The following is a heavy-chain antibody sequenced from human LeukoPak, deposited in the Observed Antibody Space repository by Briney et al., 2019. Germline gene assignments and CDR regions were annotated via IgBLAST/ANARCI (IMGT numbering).Heavy chain of an antibody. J-gene: IGHJ4*02. CDR3: ARDGVYGDYGPYYFDY. V-gene: IGHV1-69*13. Sequence: SVTASCKASGGTFSSYAISWVRQAPGQGLEWMGGIIPIFGTANYAQKFQGRVTITADESTSTAYMELSSLRSEDTAVYYCARDGVYGDYGPYYFDYWGQGTLVTVSS. CDR1: GGTFSSYA. CDR2: IIPIFGTA. D-gene: IGHD4-17*01.